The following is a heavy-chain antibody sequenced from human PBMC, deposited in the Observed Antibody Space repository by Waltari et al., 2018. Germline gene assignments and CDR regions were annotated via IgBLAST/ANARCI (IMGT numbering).Heavy chain of an antibody. V-gene: IGHV1-69*14. CDR3: ARGGATRRENAFDI. Sequence: QVQLVQSGAEVKKPGSSVKVSCKASGGTFSSYAISWVRQAPGQGLEWMGGIIPRFGTSNYAQKFQGRGTITADKSTSTAYMELSSLRSEDTAVYYCARGGATRRENAFDIWGQGTMVTVSS. D-gene: IGHD1-26*01. CDR2: IIPRFGTS. CDR1: GGTFSSYA. J-gene: IGHJ3*02.